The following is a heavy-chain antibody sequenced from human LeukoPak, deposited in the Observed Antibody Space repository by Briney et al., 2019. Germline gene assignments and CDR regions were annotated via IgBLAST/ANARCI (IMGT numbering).Heavy chain of an antibody. V-gene: IGHV3-49*03. J-gene: IGHJ4*02. CDR1: GFTVSSNY. CDR2: IRSKVYGGTT. Sequence: GGSLRLSCAASGFTVSSNYMSWFRQAPGKGLEWVGFIRSKVYGGTTEYAASVKGRFTISRDDSKSIAYLQMNSLKSEDTAVHYCTRHYDSTGYYPKIWGQGTLVTVSS. D-gene: IGHD3-22*01. CDR3: TRHYDSTGYYPKI.